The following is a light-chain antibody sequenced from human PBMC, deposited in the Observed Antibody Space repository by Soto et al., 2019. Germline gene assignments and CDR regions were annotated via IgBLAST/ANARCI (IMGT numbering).Light chain of an antibody. CDR2: GAS. J-gene: IGKJ1*01. CDR3: QQYNNWRT. CDR1: QSVSSN. V-gene: IGKV3-15*01. Sequence: ERVMTQSPAPLSVSPGERATLSCRASQSVSSNLAWYQQKPGQAPRLLIYGASTRATGIPARFSGSGSGTEFTLTISSLQSEDFAVYYCQQYNNWRTFGQGTKVDIK.